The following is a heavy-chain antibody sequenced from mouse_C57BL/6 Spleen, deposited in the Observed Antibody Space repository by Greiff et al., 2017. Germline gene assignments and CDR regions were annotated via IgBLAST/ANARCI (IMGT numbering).Heavy chain of an antibody. Sequence: VQLQQPGAELVKPGGSVKLSCKASGYTFTSYWMHWVKQRPGQGLEWIGIINNNSGSTNYNEKVKSTATLTVDKSSITAYMQLSILTSEDSAVYYCSRSGYDGSRHLYFDVWGTGTTVTFSS. CDR1: GYTFTSYW. CDR3: SRSGYDGSRHLYFDV. CDR2: INNNSGST. V-gene: IGHV1-64*01. D-gene: IGHD1-1*01. J-gene: IGHJ1*03.